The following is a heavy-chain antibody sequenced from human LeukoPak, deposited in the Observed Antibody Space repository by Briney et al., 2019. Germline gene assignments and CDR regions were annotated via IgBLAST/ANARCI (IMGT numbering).Heavy chain of an antibody. V-gene: IGHV4-39*01. CDR3: ARLRVRGMAIDY. Sequence: SETLSLTCTVSGGSIRSTTYYWGWIRQPPGKGLEWIGTIYYRGNTYYNPSLKSRVTISADTPQNQFSLNLSSVTVADTAVYYCARLRVRGMAIDYWGQGTLVTVSS. J-gene: IGHJ4*02. D-gene: IGHD3-10*01. CDR1: GGSIRSTTYY. CDR2: IYYRGNT.